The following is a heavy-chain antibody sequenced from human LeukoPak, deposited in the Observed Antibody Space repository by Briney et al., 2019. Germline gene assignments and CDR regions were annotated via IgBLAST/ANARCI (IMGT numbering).Heavy chain of an antibody. Sequence: SVKVSCKASGGTFSSYAISWVRQAPGQGLEWMGRIIPILGIANYAQKFQGRVTITADKTTSTAYMELSSLRSEDTAVYYCARDPTELWFGELLNWFDPWGQGTLVTVSS. CDR2: IIPILGIA. J-gene: IGHJ5*02. D-gene: IGHD3-10*01. CDR3: ARDPTELWFGELLNWFDP. V-gene: IGHV1-69*04. CDR1: GGTFSSYA.